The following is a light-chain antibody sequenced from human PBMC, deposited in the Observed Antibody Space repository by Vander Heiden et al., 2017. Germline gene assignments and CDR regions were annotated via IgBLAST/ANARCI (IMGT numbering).Light chain of an antibody. V-gene: IGKV1-5*03. Sequence: QITQSPSTLSASVGDRVTITCRASQSISSWLAWYQQKPGKAPKLLIYKASSLESGVPSRFSGSGSGTEFTLTISSLQPDDFATYYCQQYNSYSWTFGQGTKVEIK. CDR1: QSISSW. CDR2: KAS. CDR3: QQYNSYSWT. J-gene: IGKJ1*01.